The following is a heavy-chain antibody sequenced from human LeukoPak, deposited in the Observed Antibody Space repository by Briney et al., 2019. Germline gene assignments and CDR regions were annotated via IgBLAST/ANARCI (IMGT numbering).Heavy chain of an antibody. V-gene: IGHV1-2*02. CDR1: GYTFTGYY. D-gene: IGHD4-17*01. CDR2: INPNSGGT. J-gene: IGHJ5*02. Sequence: ASVKVSCKASGYTFTGYYMHWVRQAPGQGLEWMGWINPNSGGTNYAQKFQGRVTMTRDTSISTAYMELSRLRSDDTAVYYCARLYDYGDYRWFDPWGQGTLVTASS. CDR3: ARLYDYGDYRWFDP.